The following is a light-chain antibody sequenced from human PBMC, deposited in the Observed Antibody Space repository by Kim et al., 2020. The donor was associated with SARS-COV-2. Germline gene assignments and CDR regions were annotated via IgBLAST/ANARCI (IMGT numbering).Light chain of an antibody. J-gene: IGKJ1*01. V-gene: IGKV1-6*01. CDR2: AAS. CDR3: LQDYTYPWT. CDR1: QRVRND. Sequence: SSIGDRVSITCRTSQRVRNDLIYYQQKPGQAPKVLVYAASSLQPGVPSRFSGSGSDTDFTLTISSLQPEDAATYYCLQDYTYPWTFGQGTKVDIK.